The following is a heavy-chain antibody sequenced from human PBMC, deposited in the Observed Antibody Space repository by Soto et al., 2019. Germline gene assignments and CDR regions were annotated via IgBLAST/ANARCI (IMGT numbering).Heavy chain of an antibody. CDR3: ARGFLEWLSHPYYGMDV. D-gene: IGHD3-3*01. CDR1: DGSISSGGYY. CDR2: IFDSGTT. J-gene: IGHJ6*02. V-gene: IGHV4-31*03. Sequence: QVQPQESGPGLVKPSQTLSLTCTVSDGSISSGGYYWSWIRQHPGKGLEWIGYIFDSGTTYYNPSLTSRVTISVDMSKNQFSLKLSTVTAADTAVYYCARGFLEWLSHPYYGMDVWGQGTTVTVSS.